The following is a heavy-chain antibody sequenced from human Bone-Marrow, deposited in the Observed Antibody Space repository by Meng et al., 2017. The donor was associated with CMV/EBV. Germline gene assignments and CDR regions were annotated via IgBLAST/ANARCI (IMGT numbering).Heavy chain of an antibody. CDR2: ISYSGST. J-gene: IGHJ5*02. D-gene: IGHD2-15*01. Sequence: ESLKISCTVSGGSISKTNSYWGWIRQPPGKGLEWIGIISYSGSTYYNPSLKSRVTISVDTSKNQFSLNLNSVTAADTAVYYCAKNVVGGWFDPWGQGTLVTVSS. V-gene: IGHV4-39*01. CDR3: AKNVVGGWFDP. CDR1: GGSISKTNSY.